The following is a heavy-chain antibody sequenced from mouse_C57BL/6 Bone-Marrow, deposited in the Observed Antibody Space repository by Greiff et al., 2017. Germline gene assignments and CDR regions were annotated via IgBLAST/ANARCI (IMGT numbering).Heavy chain of an antibody. J-gene: IGHJ1*03. CDR1: GFTFTSYW. Sequence: VQLQQSGAELVKPGASVKMSCKASGFTFTSYWITWVQQSPGQGLEWIGDIYPGCGSTNYNEKFKSKATLTVDTSSSTAYMQLSSLTSEDSAVYYSAIYYCGIYWYFDVWGKGTTVTVSS. V-gene: IGHV1-55*01. CDR2: IYPGCGST. D-gene: IGHD1-1*01. CDR3: AIYYCGIYWYFDV.